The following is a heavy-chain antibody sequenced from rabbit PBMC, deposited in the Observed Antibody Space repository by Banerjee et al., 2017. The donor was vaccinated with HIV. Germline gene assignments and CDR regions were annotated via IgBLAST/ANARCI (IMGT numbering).Heavy chain of an antibody. Sequence: SGGGLVQPGGSLTLSCKASGFSLSSYYMCWVRQAPGKGLEWIACIYTGSSGSTWYASWAKGRFTISKTSSTTVTLQMTSLTAADTATYFCARDLAGVIGWNFSLWGPGTLVT. CDR1: GFSLSSYY. D-gene: IGHD4-1*01. CDR3: ARDLAGVIGWNFSL. J-gene: IGHJ4*01. V-gene: IGHV1S40*01. CDR2: IYTGSSGST.